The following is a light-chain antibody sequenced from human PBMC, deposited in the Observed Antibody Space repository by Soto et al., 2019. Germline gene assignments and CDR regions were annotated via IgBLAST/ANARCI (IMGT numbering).Light chain of an antibody. J-gene: IGKJ5*01. CDR1: QSVSSGK. V-gene: IGKV3-20*01. Sequence: ESVLMQSQSTLSLSPGLRSTLACRASQSVSSGKLAWYQQKPGQAPRLXIFGASGRATGIPDRFSGSGCGTDFSLTISRLEPEDVAVYYCQHYGGSPRITFGQGTRLEIK. CDR3: QHYGGSPRIT. CDR2: GAS.